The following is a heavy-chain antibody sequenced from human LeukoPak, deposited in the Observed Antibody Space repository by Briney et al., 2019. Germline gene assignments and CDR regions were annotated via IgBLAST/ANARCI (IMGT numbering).Heavy chain of an antibody. V-gene: IGHV4-4*07. CDR2: IYTSGST. J-gene: IGHJ5*02. D-gene: IGHD3-10*01. CDR3: AREGDYYGSGSSNWFDP. CDR1: GGSISSYY. Sequence: SETLSLTCTVSGGSISSYYWSWIRQPAGKGLEWIGRIYTSGSTNYNPSLKSRVTMSVDTSKNQFSLKLSSVTAADTAVYYCAREGDYYGSGSSNWFDPCGQGTLVTVSS.